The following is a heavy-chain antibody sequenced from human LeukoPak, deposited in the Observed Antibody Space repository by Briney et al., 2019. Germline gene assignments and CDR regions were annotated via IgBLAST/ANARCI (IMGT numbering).Heavy chain of an antibody. CDR3: AREWHDSSGYLDY. D-gene: IGHD3-22*01. CDR1: GFTFSSYA. V-gene: IGHV3-23*01. Sequence: PGGSLRLSCAASGFTFSSYAMSWVRQAPGKGLEWVSAISGSGGSTYYADSVKGRFTISRDNSKNSLYLQMNSLRAEDTAVYYCAREWHDSSGYLDYWGQGTLVTVSS. CDR2: ISGSGGST. J-gene: IGHJ4*02.